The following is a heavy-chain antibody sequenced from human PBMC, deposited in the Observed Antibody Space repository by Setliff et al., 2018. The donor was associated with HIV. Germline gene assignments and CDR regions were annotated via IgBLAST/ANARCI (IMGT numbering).Heavy chain of an antibody. V-gene: IGHV3-23*01. D-gene: IGHD4-17*01. CDR3: ARIPYSDSFFDS. J-gene: IGHJ4*02. CDR1: GVTLDTSD. CDR2: FTGGFA. Sequence: GSLRLSCEVSGVTLDTSDIHWVRQAPGMGFEWVSSFTGGFANYADSVKGRFSISRDNFKNILYLQMNSLRVDDMAMYYCARIPYSDSFFDSWGQGTLVTVSS.